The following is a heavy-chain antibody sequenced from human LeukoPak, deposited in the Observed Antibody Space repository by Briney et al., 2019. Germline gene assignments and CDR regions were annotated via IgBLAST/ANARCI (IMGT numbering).Heavy chain of an antibody. CDR1: GYTFTGYY. J-gene: IGHJ6*03. Sequence: RASVKVSCKASGYTFTGYYMHWVRQAPGQGLEWMGWINPNAAGTNYAQKFLGGVTLTWDTSISTAYMELNRLTSDDTAVYYCATSAGDYRAGHYYYMGVWGKGTSVTVSS. CDR2: INPNAAGT. CDR3: ATSAGDYRAGHYYYMGV. D-gene: IGHD4-11*01. V-gene: IGHV1-2*02.